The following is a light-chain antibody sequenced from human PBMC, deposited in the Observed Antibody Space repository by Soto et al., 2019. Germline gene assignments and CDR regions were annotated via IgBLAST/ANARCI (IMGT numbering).Light chain of an antibody. J-gene: IGLJ3*02. Sequence: QSALTQPASVSGSPGQSITISCTGTRSDVGGYNYVSWYQQHPGKGPKLLIYAVTNRPSGVSDRFSASKSGDTASLTISGLQPEDEADYYCSSYTTTITVFGGGTKLTVL. V-gene: IGLV2-14*01. CDR3: SSYTTTITV. CDR2: AVT. CDR1: RSDVGGYNY.